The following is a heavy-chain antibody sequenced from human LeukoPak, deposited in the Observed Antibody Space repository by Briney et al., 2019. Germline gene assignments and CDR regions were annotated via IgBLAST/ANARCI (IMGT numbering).Heavy chain of an antibody. CDR1: GFTFSSYG. Sequence: PGRSLRLSCAASGFTFSSYGMHWFRQAPGKGLEWVSAISGSGGSTYYADSVKGRFTISRDNSKNTLYLQMNSLRAEDTAVYYCAKDTYCSGGSCYYYGMDVWGQGTTVTVSS. CDR2: ISGSGGST. D-gene: IGHD2-15*01. CDR3: AKDTYCSGGSCYYYGMDV. V-gene: IGHV3-23*01. J-gene: IGHJ6*02.